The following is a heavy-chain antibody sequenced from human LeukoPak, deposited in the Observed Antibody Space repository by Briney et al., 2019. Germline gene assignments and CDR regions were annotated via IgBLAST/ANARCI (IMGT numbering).Heavy chain of an antibody. CDR3: ARYTEYSGYVAGHPADAFDI. V-gene: IGHV4-59*01. Sequence: PSETLSLTCSLSGGSIESYYWSWIRQPPGKGLEWIGYIYYSGSTNYNPSLKSRVTISVDTSKNQFSLKLSSVTAADTAVYYCARYTEYSGYVAGHPADAFDIWGQGTMVTVSS. D-gene: IGHD5-12*01. J-gene: IGHJ3*02. CDR1: GGSIESYY. CDR2: IYYSGST.